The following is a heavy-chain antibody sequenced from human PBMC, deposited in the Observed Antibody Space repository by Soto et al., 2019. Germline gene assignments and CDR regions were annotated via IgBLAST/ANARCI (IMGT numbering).Heavy chain of an antibody. J-gene: IGHJ6*02. CDR1: GGTFSSYT. Sequence: QVQLVQSGAEVKKPGSSVKVSCKASGGTFSSYTISWVRQAPGQGLEWMGRIIPILGIANYAQKFQGRVTMTADXXTXTXXMERSSLRSEDTAVYYCARDYRGATPIHYYYGMDVWGQGTTVTVSS. D-gene: IGHD3-10*01. CDR2: IIPILGIA. V-gene: IGHV1-69*02. CDR3: ARDYRGATPIHYYYGMDV.